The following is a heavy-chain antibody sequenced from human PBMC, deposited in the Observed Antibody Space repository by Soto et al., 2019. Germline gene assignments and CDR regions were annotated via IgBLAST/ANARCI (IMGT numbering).Heavy chain of an antibody. D-gene: IGHD3-22*01. V-gene: IGHV3-30-3*01. J-gene: IGHJ6*02. CDR3: ARDQHYYDSSGPNLSDNYYYYYGMDV. CDR2: ISYDGSNK. Sequence: GGSLRLSCAASGFTFSSYAMHWVRQAPGKGLEWVAVISYDGSNKYYADSVKGRFTISRDNSKNTLYLQMNSLRAEDTAVCYCARDQHYYDSSGPNLSDNYYYYYGMDVWGQGTTVTVSS. CDR1: GFTFSSYA.